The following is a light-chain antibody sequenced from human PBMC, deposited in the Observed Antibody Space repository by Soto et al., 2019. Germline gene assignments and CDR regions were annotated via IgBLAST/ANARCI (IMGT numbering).Light chain of an antibody. CDR3: QQYGSSPRT. Sequence: IVLTHSPGTLSLSPGERATLSFRSSQSVSSSYLAWYQQKPGQAPRLLIYGASSRATGIPDRFSGSGSGTDFTLTISRLEPEDFAVYYCQQYGSSPRTFGQGTQGGYQ. J-gene: IGKJ1*01. CDR1: QSVSSSY. V-gene: IGKV3-20*01. CDR2: GAS.